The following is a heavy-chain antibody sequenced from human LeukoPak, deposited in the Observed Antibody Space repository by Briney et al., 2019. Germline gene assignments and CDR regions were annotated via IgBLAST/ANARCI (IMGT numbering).Heavy chain of an antibody. CDR2: TYYRAKWYD. D-gene: IGHD3-16*01. V-gene: IGHV6-1*01. J-gene: IGHJ4*02. CDR1: GYSVSSNSAA. CDR3: SRDPWGD. Sequence: SQTLSLTCAISGYSVSSNSAAWNWMRQSPSRDLEWLGRTYYRAKWYDDSVLCVKSRITINPDTSKNLFSLQLNSVPPADTAVYYCSRDPWGDWGQGTLVTVSS.